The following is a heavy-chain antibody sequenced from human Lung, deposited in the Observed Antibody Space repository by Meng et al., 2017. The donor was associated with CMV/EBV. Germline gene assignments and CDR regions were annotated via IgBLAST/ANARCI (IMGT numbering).Heavy chain of an antibody. J-gene: IGHJ6*04. CDR3: AKEYIAAAGTDYYYGMDV. Sequence: SXAASGFTFDDYAMHWVRQAPGKGLEWVSLISWDGGSTYYADSVKGRFTISRDNSKNSLYLQMNSLRAEDTALYYCAKEYIAAAGTDYYYGMDVWGKGTXVTVSS. D-gene: IGHD6-13*01. CDR2: ISWDGGST. V-gene: IGHV3-43D*03. CDR1: GFTFDDYA.